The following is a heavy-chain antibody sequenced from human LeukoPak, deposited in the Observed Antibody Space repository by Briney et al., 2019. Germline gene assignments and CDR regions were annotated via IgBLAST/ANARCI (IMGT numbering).Heavy chain of an antibody. D-gene: IGHD5-18*01. CDR1: GFNFCDHA. CDR3: SRGPIQLWVHNGVDV. Sequence: GGSLRLSCTTSGFNFCDHAMTWVRQAPGKGLEWVGFIRSKDYRGTTEYVASVKGRFTISRDDSKSVVYLQMNSLKSEDTAVYYCSRGPIQLWVHNGVDVWGQGTTVTVSS. CDR2: IRSKDYRGTT. J-gene: IGHJ6*02. V-gene: IGHV3-49*04.